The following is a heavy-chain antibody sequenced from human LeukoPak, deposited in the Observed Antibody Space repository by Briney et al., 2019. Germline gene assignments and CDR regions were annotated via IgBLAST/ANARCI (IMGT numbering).Heavy chain of an antibody. Sequence: GGSLRLSCAASGFTFSSYAMSWVRQAPGKGLEWVSAISGSGGSTYYADSVKGRFTISRDNSKNTLYLQMNSLRAEDTAVYYCVKENGIGYYYGMDVWGQGTTVTVSS. V-gene: IGHV3-23*01. CDR2: ISGSGGST. D-gene: IGHD1-1*01. J-gene: IGHJ6*02. CDR1: GFTFSSYA. CDR3: VKENGIGYYYGMDV.